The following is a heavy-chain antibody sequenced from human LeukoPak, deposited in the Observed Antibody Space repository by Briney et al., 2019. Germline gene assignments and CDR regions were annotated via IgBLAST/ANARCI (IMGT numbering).Heavy chain of an antibody. CDR3: ASEGYCSGGSWLGSLGD. CDR1: GYSISSGYY. J-gene: IGHJ4*02. D-gene: IGHD2-15*01. Sequence: SETLSLTCAVSGYSISSGYYWGWIRQPPGKGLEWIGSIYHSGSTYYNPSLKSRVTISVDTSNNQFSLKLSSVTAADTAVYYCASEGYCSGGSWLGSLGDWGQGTLVSVSS. CDR2: IYHSGST. V-gene: IGHV4-38-2*01.